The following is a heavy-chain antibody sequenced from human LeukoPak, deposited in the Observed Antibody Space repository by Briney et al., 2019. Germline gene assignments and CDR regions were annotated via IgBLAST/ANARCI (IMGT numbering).Heavy chain of an antibody. CDR1: GGSISSSSYY. V-gene: IGHV4-39*07. J-gene: IGHJ4*02. D-gene: IGHD1-1*01. Sequence: SETLPLTCTVSGGSISSSSYYWGWIRQPPGKGLEWIGSIYYSGSTYYNPSLKSRVTISVDTSKNQFSLKLSSVTAADTAVYYCASTNWNDVDYWGQGTLSPSPQ. CDR3: ASTNWNDVDY. CDR2: IYYSGST.